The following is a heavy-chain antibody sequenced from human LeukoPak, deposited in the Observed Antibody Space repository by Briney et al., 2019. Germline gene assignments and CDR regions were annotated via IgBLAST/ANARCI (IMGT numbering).Heavy chain of an antibody. CDR3: ARDRFYCTNGVCYWDWFDP. Sequence: SETLSLTCTVSGGSITRGNYYWNWIRQPAGKGLEWIGRIYASGSTNYNPSLKSRVTISVDTSKNQFSLKLSSVTAADTAVYYCARDRFYCTNGVCYWDWFDPWGQGTLVTVSS. D-gene: IGHD2-8*01. V-gene: IGHV4-61*02. CDR1: GGSITRGNYY. CDR2: IYASGST. J-gene: IGHJ5*02.